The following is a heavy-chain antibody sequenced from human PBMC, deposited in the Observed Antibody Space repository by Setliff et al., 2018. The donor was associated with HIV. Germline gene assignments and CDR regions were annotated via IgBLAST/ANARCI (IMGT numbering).Heavy chain of an antibody. Sequence: VASVKVSCKASGGTFSSYAISWVRQAPGQGLEWMGGIIPIFGTANYAQKFQGRVTITTDESTSTAYMELSSLRSEDTAVYYCARERGYCSSTSCYAPYYYYGMDVWGQGTTVTVSS. CDR1: GGTFSSYA. V-gene: IGHV1-69*05. CDR2: IIPIFGTA. D-gene: IGHD2-2*01. CDR3: ARERGYCSSTSCYAPYYYYGMDV. J-gene: IGHJ6*02.